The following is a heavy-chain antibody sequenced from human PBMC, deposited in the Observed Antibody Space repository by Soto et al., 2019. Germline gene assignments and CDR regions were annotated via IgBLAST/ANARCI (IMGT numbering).Heavy chain of an antibody. D-gene: IGHD3-10*01. V-gene: IGHV4-31*03. J-gene: IGHJ6*02. Sequence: SETLSLTCTVSGGSISSGGYYWSWIRQHPGKGLEWIGYIYYSGSTYYNPSLKSRVTISVDTSKNQFSLKLSSVTAADTAVYYCARGGGGFYYYYYGMDVWGQGTTVTVSS. CDR2: IYYSGST. CDR1: GGSISSGGYY. CDR3: ARGGGGFYYYYYGMDV.